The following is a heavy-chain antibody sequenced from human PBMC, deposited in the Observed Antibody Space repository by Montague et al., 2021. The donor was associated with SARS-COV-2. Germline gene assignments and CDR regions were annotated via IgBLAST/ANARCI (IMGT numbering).Heavy chain of an antibody. V-gene: IGHV4-31*03. D-gene: IGHD5-12*01. CDR3: ARYCMVASRAPFAVDY. J-gene: IGHJ4*02. CDR2: IYYSGST. Sequence: TLSLTCTVSGGSISSGGYYWSWIRQHPGKGLEWIGYIYYSGSTYYNPSLKSRVTISVDTSKNQFSLKLISVTAAATAVYYCARYCMVASRAPFAVDYWGQGTLVTVSS. CDR1: GGSISSGGYY.